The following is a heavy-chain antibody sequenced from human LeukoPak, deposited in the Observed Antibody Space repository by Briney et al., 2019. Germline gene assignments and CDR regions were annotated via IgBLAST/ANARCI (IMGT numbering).Heavy chain of an antibody. D-gene: IGHD6-13*01. CDR1: GFTFSSYS. CDR3: ARVHIAAALDY. V-gene: IGHV3-21*01. Sequence: GGSLRLSCAASGFTFSSYSMNWVRQAPGKGLEWVPSISSSSSYIYYADSVKCRFTISRDNAKNSLYLQMNSLRAEDTAVYYCARVHIAAALDYWGQGTLVTVSS. CDR2: ISSSSSYI. J-gene: IGHJ4*02.